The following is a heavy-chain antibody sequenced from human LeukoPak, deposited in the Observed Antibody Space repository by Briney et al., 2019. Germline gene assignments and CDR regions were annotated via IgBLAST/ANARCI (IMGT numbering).Heavy chain of an antibody. CDR2: MSTSGGST. Sequence: PGGSLRLSCAASGFTFNNYGMSWVRQAPGKGLEWVSSMSTSGGSTYYADSVKGRFTISRDNSKSTLSLQMNSLRAEDTAVYYCAKAPGGGYYDFWSGYLDYWGQGTLVTVSS. CDR3: AKAPGGGYYDFWSGYLDY. V-gene: IGHV3-23*01. CDR1: GFTFNNYG. J-gene: IGHJ4*02. D-gene: IGHD3-3*01.